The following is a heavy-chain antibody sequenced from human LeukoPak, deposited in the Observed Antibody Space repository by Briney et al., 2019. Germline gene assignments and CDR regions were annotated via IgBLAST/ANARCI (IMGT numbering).Heavy chain of an antibody. Sequence: SETLSLTCTVSGGSISSSSYYWGWLRRPPGKGLEWIGSIYYSGSTYYNPSLKSRVTISVDTSKNQFSLKLSSVTAADTAVYYCARHPEVKYQLLFGLIDYWGQGTLVTVSS. J-gene: IGHJ4*02. CDR1: GGSISSSSYY. CDR3: ARHPEVKYQLLFGLIDY. CDR2: IYYSGST. D-gene: IGHD2-2*01. V-gene: IGHV4-39*01.